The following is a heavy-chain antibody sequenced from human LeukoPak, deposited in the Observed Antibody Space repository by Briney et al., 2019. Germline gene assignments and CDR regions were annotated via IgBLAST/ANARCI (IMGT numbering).Heavy chain of an antibody. Sequence: PSETLSLTCAVYGGSFSGYYWSWLRQPPGKGLEWIGEINHSGSTNYNPSLKSRVTISVDTSKNQFSLKLSSVTAADTAVYYCARDPGDDYGDYARFYYWGQGTLVTVSS. CDR3: ARDPGDDYGDYARFYY. CDR1: GGSFSGYY. CDR2: INHSGST. D-gene: IGHD4-17*01. J-gene: IGHJ4*02. V-gene: IGHV4-34*01.